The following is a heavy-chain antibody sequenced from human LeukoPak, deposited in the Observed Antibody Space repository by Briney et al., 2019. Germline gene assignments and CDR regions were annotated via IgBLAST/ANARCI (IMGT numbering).Heavy chain of an antibody. CDR3: AKGSNTSRNGLTDY. CDR1: GFTFRRYA. V-gene: IGHV3-23*01. D-gene: IGHD2-2*01. CDR2: ISADSTT. Sequence: PGGSLRLSCAASGFTFRRYAMYWVRQAQGKGLEWVSSISADSTTYYADSVKGRFTISRDNSKNTLYLQMNSLRAEDTALYYCAKGSNTSRNGLTDYWGQGTLVTVSS. J-gene: IGHJ4*02.